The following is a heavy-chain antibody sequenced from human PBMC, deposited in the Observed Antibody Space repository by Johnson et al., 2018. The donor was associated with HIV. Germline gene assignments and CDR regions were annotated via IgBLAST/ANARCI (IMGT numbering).Heavy chain of an antibody. Sequence: QMQLVESGGGVVQPGRSLRLSCAASGFTFSSYAMHWVRQAPGKGLEWVAVISYDGSNKYYADSVKGRFTISRDNSKNTLYLQMNSLRAEDTAVYYCAKDLRVYTCDAFDIWGQGTMVTVSS. V-gene: IGHV3-30*04. CDR2: ISYDGSNK. CDR1: GFTFSSYA. CDR3: AKDLRVYTCDAFDI. D-gene: IGHD5/OR15-5a*01. J-gene: IGHJ3*02.